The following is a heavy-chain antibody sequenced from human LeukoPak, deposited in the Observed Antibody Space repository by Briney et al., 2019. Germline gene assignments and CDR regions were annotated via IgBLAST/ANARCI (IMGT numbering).Heavy chain of an antibody. CDR3: ARDLLYGSGSREKFDP. J-gene: IGHJ5*02. CDR2: ITVSGSTT. V-gene: IGHV3-23*01. CDR1: RFTFRKYA. D-gene: IGHD3-10*01. Sequence: GGSLRLSCAASRFTFRKYALIWVRQAPGKGLEWVSAITVSGSTTQYADSVKGRFTISRDNAKNSLYLQMNSLRAEDTAVYYCARDLLYGSGSREKFDPWGQGTLVTVSS.